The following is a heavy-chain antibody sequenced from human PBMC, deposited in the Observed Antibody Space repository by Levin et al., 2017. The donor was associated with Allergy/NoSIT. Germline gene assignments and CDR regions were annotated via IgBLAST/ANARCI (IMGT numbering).Heavy chain of an antibody. J-gene: IGHJ4*02. Sequence: GESLKISCAASGFTFSSYAMSWVRQAPGKGLEWVSAISGSGGSTYYADSVKGRFTISRDNSKNTLYLQMNSLRAEDTAVYYCAKMTTVTENFDYWGQGTLVTVSS. CDR2: ISGSGGST. CDR3: AKMTTVTENFDY. CDR1: GFTFSSYA. V-gene: IGHV3-23*01. D-gene: IGHD4-17*01.